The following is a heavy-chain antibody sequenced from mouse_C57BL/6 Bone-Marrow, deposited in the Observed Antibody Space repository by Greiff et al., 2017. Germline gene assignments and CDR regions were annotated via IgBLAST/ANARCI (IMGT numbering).Heavy chain of an antibody. CDR2: INYDGSST. CDR3: ARVSHYGRGTYAMDY. D-gene: IGHD1-1*01. CDR1: GFTFSDYY. V-gene: IGHV5-16*01. Sequence: EVKVVESEGGLVQPGSSMKLSCTASGFTFSDYYMAWVRQVPEKGLEWVANINYDGSSTYYLDSLKSRFIISRDNAKNILYLQMSSLKSEDTATYYCARVSHYGRGTYAMDYWGQGTSVTVSS. J-gene: IGHJ4*01.